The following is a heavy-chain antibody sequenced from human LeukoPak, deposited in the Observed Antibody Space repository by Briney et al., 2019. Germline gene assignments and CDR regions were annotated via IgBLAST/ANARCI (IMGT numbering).Heavy chain of an antibody. Sequence: SQTLSLTCAVSGDSISSGDYSWSWLRQASGKGLEWIVYIFHSGPSYYNPSLKRRVTISVDKSQNQFSLRLTSVTAADTAVYYCARELWFVNAPGSWLDPWGQGTLVTVSS. J-gene: IGHJ5*02. D-gene: IGHD3-10*01. CDR2: IFHSGPS. V-gene: IGHV4-30-2*01. CDR1: GDSISSGDYS. CDR3: ARELWFVNAPGSWLDP.